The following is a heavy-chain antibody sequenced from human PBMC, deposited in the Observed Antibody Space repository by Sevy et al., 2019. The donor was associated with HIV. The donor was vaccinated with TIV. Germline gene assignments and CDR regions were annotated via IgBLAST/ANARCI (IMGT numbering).Heavy chain of an antibody. CDR2: ISYDGSNK. Sequence: GGSLRLSCAASGFTFSSYAMHWVRQAPGKGLEWVAVISYDGSNKYYADSVKGRFTISRDNSKNTLYLQMNSLRAEDTAVHHCARDPQGSYYYFDYWGQGTLVTVSS. V-gene: IGHV3-30*04. J-gene: IGHJ4*02. CDR1: GFTFSSYA. CDR3: ARDPQGSYYYFDY. D-gene: IGHD1-26*01.